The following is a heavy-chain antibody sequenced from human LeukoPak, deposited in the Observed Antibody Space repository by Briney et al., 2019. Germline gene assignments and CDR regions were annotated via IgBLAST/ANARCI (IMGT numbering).Heavy chain of an antibody. J-gene: IGHJ5*02. D-gene: IGHD3-10*01. CDR2: IHYSGVT. CDR1: GGSISSDNYY. Sequence: SETLSLTCTVSGGSISSDNYYWGWIRQPPGMALEWVGSIHYSGVTYYNPSLKSRVTVSVGTSKNHFSLKLSSVTAADTAVYYCARQIHGERKLDWFDPWGQGTLVTVSS. CDR3: ARQIHGERKLDWFDP. V-gene: IGHV4-39*02.